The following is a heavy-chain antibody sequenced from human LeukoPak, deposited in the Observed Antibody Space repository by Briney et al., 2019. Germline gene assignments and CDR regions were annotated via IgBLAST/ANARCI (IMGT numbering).Heavy chain of an antibody. CDR3: ATKYYHSSGYPVGFHI. CDR2: VYHSGTT. J-gene: IGHJ3*02. V-gene: IGHV4-59*02. CDR1: GGSDSTNY. D-gene: IGHD3-22*01. Sequence: SETLSLTCSVSGGSDSTNYWTWIRQPPGKGPEWIGYVYHSGTTNYNPSLKSRVTMSVDTSKNQFSLKLRSVTAADTAVYYCATKYYHSSGYPVGFHIWGQGTMVTVSS.